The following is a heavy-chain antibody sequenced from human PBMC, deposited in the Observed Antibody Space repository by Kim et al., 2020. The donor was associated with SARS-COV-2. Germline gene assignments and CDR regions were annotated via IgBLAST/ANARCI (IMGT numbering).Heavy chain of an antibody. CDR2: IYPGDSDT. V-gene: IGHV5-51*01. CDR3: ARAPSGTLTPYYFDF. CDR1: GYSFTNYW. Sequence: GESLKISCTASGYSFTNYWIGWVRQMPGKGLEWMGIIYPGDSDTKYSPSFQGQVTISADESLSTGYLQWRNLKASDTATYYCARAPSGTLTPYYFDFWGQGTLVTVSS. D-gene: IGHD1-26*01. J-gene: IGHJ4*02.